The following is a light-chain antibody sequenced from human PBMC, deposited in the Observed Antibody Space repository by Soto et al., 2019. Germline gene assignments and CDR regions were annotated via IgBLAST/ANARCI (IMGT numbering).Light chain of an antibody. J-gene: IGLJ2*01. CDR1: SSNIGAGYD. CDR2: GNR. CDR3: QSYDISLSGVV. V-gene: IGLV1-40*01. Sequence: QLVLTQPPSVSGAPGQRVTISCTGSSSNIGAGYDVHWYQHLPGTAPKVLIYGNRHRPSGVPDRFSGSKSGTSASLAITGRQADDEADYYCQSYDISLSGVVFGGGTQLTVL.